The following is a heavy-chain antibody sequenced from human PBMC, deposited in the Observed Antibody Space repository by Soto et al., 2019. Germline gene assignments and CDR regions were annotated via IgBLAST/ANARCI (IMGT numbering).Heavy chain of an antibody. Sequence: PGGSLRLSCTASGFTFGDYAMSWFRQAPGKGLEWVGFIRSKANSYATAYAASVKGRFTISRDDSKNTAYLQMNSLKTEDTAVYYCTRHPSDRGDYDKQFDYWGQGTLVTVSS. CDR2: IRSKANSYAT. V-gene: IGHV3-73*01. CDR3: TRHPSDRGDYDKQFDY. D-gene: IGHD4-17*01. J-gene: IGHJ4*02. CDR1: GFTFGDYA.